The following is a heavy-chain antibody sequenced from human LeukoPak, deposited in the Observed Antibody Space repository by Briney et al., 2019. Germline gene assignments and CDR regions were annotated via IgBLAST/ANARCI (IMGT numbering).Heavy chain of an antibody. J-gene: IGHJ4*02. D-gene: IGHD5-24*01. V-gene: IGHV1-69*06. CDR3: AGGRDGYNFYYFDY. CDR2: IIPIFGTA. Sequence: GASVKVSCKASGGTFSSYAISWVRQAPGQGLEWMGGIIPIFGTANYAQKFQGRVTITADKSTSTAYMELSSLRSEDTAVYYCAGGRDGYNFYYFDYWGQGTLVTVSS. CDR1: GGTFSSYA.